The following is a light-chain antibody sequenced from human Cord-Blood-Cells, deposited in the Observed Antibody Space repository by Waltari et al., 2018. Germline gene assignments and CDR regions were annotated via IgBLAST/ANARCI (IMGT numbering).Light chain of an antibody. V-gene: IGKV1-5*01. Sequence: GHRVTIPCRASQSISSWLAWYQQKPGKAPKLLIYDASSLESGVPSRFSGSGSGTEFSLTISSLQPDDFATYYCQQYNSYSYTFGQGTKLEIK. CDR1: QSISSW. CDR2: DAS. CDR3: QQYNSYSYT. J-gene: IGKJ2*01.